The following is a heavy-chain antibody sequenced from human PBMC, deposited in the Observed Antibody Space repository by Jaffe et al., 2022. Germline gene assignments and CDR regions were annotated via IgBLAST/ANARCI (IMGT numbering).Heavy chain of an antibody. J-gene: IGHJ4*02. CDR3: AKDRDGDHDY. Sequence: QVQLVESGGGVVQPGRSLRLSCAASGFTFSSYGMHWVRQAPGKGLEWVAVISYDGSNKYYADSVKGRFTISRDNSKNTLYLQMNSLRAEDTAVYYCAKDRDGDHDYWGQGTLVTVSS. D-gene: IGHD4-17*01. CDR1: GFTFSSYG. CDR2: ISYDGSNK. V-gene: IGHV3-30*18.